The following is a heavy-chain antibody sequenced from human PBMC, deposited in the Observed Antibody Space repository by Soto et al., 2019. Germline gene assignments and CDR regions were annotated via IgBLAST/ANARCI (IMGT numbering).Heavy chain of an antibody. D-gene: IGHD6-13*01. Sequence: QAQLQESGPGPVKPSETLSLTCTVSGGSVSGGTHYWRWIRQPPGKGLEWIGYIYNSGSTNYNPSLKSRVTISVDTSNNQFSLKLSSVTAADTAVYYCARWYRTIWYWFDRWGLGTLVTVSS. CDR1: GGSVSGGTHY. J-gene: IGHJ2*01. CDR2: IYNSGST. V-gene: IGHV4-61*01. CDR3: ARWYRTIWYWFDR.